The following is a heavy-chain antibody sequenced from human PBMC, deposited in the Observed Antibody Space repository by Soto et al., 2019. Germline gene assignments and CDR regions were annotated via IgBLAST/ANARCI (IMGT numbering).Heavy chain of an antibody. Sequence: YGPTLVNPTQTLTLTCTLSGLSLNTTAVGVGWVRQPPGKALEWLAVIYWNDAKRYSPSLKSRLTLTKDTSKNQVVLTMTNMDPVDTATYYCGHWSYSTGWSDYWGQGALVTVSS. J-gene: IGHJ4*02. D-gene: IGHD6-19*01. CDR3: GHWSYSTGWSDY. CDR2: IYWNDAK. V-gene: IGHV2-5*01. CDR1: GLSLNTTAVG.